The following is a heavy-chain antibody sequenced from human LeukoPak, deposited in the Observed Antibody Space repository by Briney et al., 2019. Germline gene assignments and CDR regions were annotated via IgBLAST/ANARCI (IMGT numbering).Heavy chain of an antibody. CDR1: GFTFRSYG. V-gene: IGHV3-33*01. CDR2: IWYDGSTK. CDR3: ARGIYDSRGSMDY. Sequence: WGSLRLSCAASGFTFRSYGMHWVRQAPGKGLEWVAVIWYDGSTKYNADSVKGRFTISRDYSKKSLYLQMNSLIAEDTAVYYCARGIYDSRGSMDYWGKGTLVT. D-gene: IGHD3-22*01. J-gene: IGHJ4*02.